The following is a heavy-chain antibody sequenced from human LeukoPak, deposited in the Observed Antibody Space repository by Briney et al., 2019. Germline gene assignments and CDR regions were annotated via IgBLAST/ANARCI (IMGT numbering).Heavy chain of an antibody. V-gene: IGHV3-21*01. CDR1: EFTFSSYS. J-gene: IGHJ4*02. CDR2: ISSSSSYI. Sequence: GGSLRLSCAASEFTFSSYSMNWVRQAPGKGLEWVSSISSSSSYIYYADSVKGRFTISRDNAKNSLYLQMNSLRAEDTAVYYCARDLHPNYYDSSGYSLPFDYWGQGTLVTVSS. CDR3: ARDLHPNYYDSSGYSLPFDY. D-gene: IGHD3-22*01.